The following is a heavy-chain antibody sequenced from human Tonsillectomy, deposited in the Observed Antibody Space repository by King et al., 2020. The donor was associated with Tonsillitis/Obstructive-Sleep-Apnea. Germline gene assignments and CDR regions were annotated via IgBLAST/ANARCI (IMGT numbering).Heavy chain of an antibody. CDR3: AKDLSSWYWSYFDY. V-gene: IGHV3-23*04. CDR2: ISGSGGST. D-gene: IGHD6-13*01. J-gene: IGHJ4*02. CDR1: GFTFSSYA. Sequence: VQLVESGGGLVQPGGSLRLSCAASGFTFSSYAMSWVRQAPGKGLEWVSGISGSGGSTYYADSVKGRFTISRDNSKNTRYLQMSSLRAEDSAVYYGAKDLSSWYWSYFDYWGQGTLVTVSS.